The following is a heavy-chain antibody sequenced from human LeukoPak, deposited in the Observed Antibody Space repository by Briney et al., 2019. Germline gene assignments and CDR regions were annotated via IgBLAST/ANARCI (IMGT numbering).Heavy chain of an antibody. CDR1: GLTFSSYS. CDR2: ISSSSSTI. Sequence: GRSLRLSCAAAGLTFSSYSMNWVRQAPGKRLEWVSYISSSSSTIYYADSVKGRFTISRDNAKNSLYLQMNSLRAGDTAVYYCARGGYCSITSCYFGYYMDVWGKGTTVTVSS. V-gene: IGHV3-48*04. D-gene: IGHD2-2*01. J-gene: IGHJ6*03. CDR3: ARGGYCSITSCYFGYYMDV.